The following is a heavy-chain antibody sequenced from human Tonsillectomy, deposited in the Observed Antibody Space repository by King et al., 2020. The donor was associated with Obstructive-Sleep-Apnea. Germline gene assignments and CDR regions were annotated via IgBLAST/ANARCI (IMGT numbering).Heavy chain of an antibody. CDR2: ISGKNGNT. J-gene: IGHJ3*02. CDR1: GYTFTKYG. CDR3: ARQSVVSQVRGDDAFDI. Sequence: QLVQSGAEVKKPGASVQVSCKASGYTFTKYGVSWVRRAPGQGPEWMGWISGKNGNTNYAQNFQGRVTMTTDTSTSTAYMELRSLRSDDTAVYYCARQSVVSQVRGDDAFDIWGQGTMVTVSS. V-gene: IGHV1-18*01. D-gene: IGHD3-10*01.